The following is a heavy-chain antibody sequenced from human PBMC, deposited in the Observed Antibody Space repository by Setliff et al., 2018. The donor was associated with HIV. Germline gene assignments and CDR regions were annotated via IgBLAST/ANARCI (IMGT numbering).Heavy chain of an antibody. V-gene: IGHV4-39*01. D-gene: IGHD3-3*01. CDR1: GASITTSSYY. CDR3: VRPSFGIGGGSMFDS. J-gene: IGHJ4*02. CDR2: IHFSGST. Sequence: PSETLSLTCTVSGASITTSSYYWGWIRQPPGKGLAWIGNIHFSGSTYYNPSLKSRVIISVDRPQNQFSLTLISVTAADTATYYCVRPSFGIGGGSMFDSWGQGIVVTVSS.